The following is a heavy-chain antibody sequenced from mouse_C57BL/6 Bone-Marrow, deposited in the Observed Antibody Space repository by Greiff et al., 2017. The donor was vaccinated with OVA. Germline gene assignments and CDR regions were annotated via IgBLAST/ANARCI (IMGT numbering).Heavy chain of an antibody. CDR1: GFNIKDYY. CDR3: TSLLRSWFAY. CDR2: IDPEDGDT. J-gene: IGHJ3*01. V-gene: IGHV14-1*01. D-gene: IGHD1-1*01. Sequence: EVKLMESGAELVRPGASVKLSCTASGFNIKDYYMHWVKQRPEQGLEWIGRIDPEDGDTEYAPKFQGKATMTADTYSNTAYLQLSSLTSEDTAVYYCTSLLRSWFAYWGQGTLVTVSA.